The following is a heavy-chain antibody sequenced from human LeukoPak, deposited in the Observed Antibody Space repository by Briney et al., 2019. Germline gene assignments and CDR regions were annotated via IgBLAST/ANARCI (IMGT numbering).Heavy chain of an antibody. Sequence: ASVKVSCKASGYTFTSYGISWVRQAPGQGLEWMGWISAYNGNTNYAQKLQGRVTMTTDTSTSTAYMELSSLRSEDTAVYYCARAIKRSGIAAAGLNWFDPWGQGTLVTVSS. V-gene: IGHV1-18*01. D-gene: IGHD6-13*01. CDR3: ARAIKRSGIAAAGLNWFDP. CDR1: GYTFTSYG. CDR2: ISAYNGNT. J-gene: IGHJ5*02.